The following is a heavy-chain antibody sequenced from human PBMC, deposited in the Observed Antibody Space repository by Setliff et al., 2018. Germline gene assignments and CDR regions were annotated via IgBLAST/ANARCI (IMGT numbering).Heavy chain of an antibody. Sequence: PGESLKISCKGSGYSFTNYWIGWVRQMPGKGLEWMGIIYPGDSSTRYSPSFQGQVTISADKSISTAYLQWSSLKASDTAMYYCARIYAEGLGDTSMVAHFDFWGQGTLVTVSS. CDR3: ARIYAEGLGDTSMVAHFDF. D-gene: IGHD5-18*01. J-gene: IGHJ4*02. V-gene: IGHV5-51*01. CDR1: GYSFTNYW. CDR2: IYPGDSST.